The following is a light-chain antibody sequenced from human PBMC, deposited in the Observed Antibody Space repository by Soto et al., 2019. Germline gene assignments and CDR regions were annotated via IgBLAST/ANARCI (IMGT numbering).Light chain of an antibody. CDR2: GNS. J-gene: IGLJ1*01. V-gene: IGLV1-40*01. CDR1: SSNIGAGYD. Sequence: QSVLTQPPSVSGAPGQRVTISCTGSSSNIGAGYDVHWYQQLPGPAPKLHIYGNSNRPSGVPDRFSGSKSGTSASLAITGLQDEDEADYYCQSYDSSLSGYVFGTGTKLTVL. CDR3: QSYDSSLSGYV.